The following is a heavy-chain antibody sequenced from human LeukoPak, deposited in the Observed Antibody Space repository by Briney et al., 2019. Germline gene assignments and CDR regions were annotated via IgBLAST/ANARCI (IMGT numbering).Heavy chain of an antibody. V-gene: IGHV1-2*02. CDR2: INPNSGGT. J-gene: IGHJ3*02. Sequence: ASVKVSCKASGFTFTGYYMHWVRQAPGQGLEWMGWINPNSGGTNYAQTFQDRVTMARDTSISTAYMELSRLRSDDTAVYYCARDMEMSTIAIAFHIWGQGTMVTVSS. D-gene: IGHD5-24*01. CDR1: GFTFTGYY. CDR3: ARDMEMSTIAIAFHI.